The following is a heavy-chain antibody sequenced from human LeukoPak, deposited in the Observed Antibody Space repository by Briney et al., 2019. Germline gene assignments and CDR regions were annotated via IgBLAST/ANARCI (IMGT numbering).Heavy chain of an antibody. CDR3: AREGRFLEWLFT. V-gene: IGHV4-61*02. CDR1: GGFISSGSYY. CDR2: IYTSGST. Sequence: SQTLSLTCTVSGGFISSGSYYWSWIRQPAGKGLEWIGRIYTSGSTNYNPSLKSRVTISVDTSKNQFSLKLSSVTAADTAVYYCAREGRFLEWLFTWGQGTLVTVSS. J-gene: IGHJ5*02. D-gene: IGHD3-3*01.